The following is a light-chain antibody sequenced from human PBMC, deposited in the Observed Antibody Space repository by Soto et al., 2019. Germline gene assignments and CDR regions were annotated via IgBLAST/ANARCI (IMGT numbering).Light chain of an antibody. J-gene: IGKJ1*01. Sequence: DIPMTQSPSSLSASVGDRVTITCRASQSISSYLNWYQQKPGKAPKLLIYAASSLQSGVPSRFSGSGSGTDFTLPISRLQPEDFETYYCQQSYSTPWTFGQGTKVEIK. V-gene: IGKV1-39*01. CDR3: QQSYSTPWT. CDR1: QSISSY. CDR2: AAS.